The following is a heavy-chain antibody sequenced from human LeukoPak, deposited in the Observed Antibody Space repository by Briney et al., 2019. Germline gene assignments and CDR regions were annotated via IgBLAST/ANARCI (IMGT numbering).Heavy chain of an antibody. CDR1: GFTFSSYG. J-gene: IGHJ4*02. CDR3: ASPEDYGGTLLWG. V-gene: IGHV3-30*03. D-gene: IGHD4-17*01. CDR2: ISYDGSNK. Sequence: GGSLRLSCAASGFTFSSYGMHWVRQAPGKGLEWVAVISYDGSNKYYADSVKGRFTISRDNSKNTLYLQMNSLRAEDTAVYYCASPEDYGGTLLWGWGQGTLVTVSS.